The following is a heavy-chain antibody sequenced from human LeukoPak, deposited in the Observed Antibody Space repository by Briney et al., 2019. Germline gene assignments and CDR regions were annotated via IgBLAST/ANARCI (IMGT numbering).Heavy chain of an antibody. D-gene: IGHD3-16*01. J-gene: IGHJ4*02. Sequence: PSETLSLTCTVSGGSISSGGYYWRWIRQHPGKGLEWIGYIYYSGSTYYNPSLKSRVTIAVYTSKNQFSLKLSSVTAADTAVYYCARDGGRYFDYWGQGTLVTVSS. CDR3: ARDGGRYFDY. V-gene: IGHV4-31*03. CDR2: IYYSGST. CDR1: GGSISSGGYY.